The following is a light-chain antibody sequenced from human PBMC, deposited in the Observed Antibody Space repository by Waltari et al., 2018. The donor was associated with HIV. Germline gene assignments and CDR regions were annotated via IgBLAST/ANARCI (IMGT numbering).Light chain of an antibody. CDR3: QQYNNWPRT. V-gene: IGKV3-15*01. CDR1: QGISTK. Sequence: VMTQSPATVSVSPGERATLSCRASQGISTKLVWYQRKPGQAPRLLIYGASTRATGIPARFSGSGSGTGFTLTISSLQSEDSAIYYCQQYNNWPRTFGQGTKVEIK. CDR2: GAS. J-gene: IGKJ1*01.